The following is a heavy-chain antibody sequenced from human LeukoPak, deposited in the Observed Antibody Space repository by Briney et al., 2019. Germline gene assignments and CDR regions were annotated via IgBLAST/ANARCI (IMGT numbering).Heavy chain of an antibody. CDR3: ASHRIDLHYYDSSGPDNWFDP. CDR1: GGTFSSYA. J-gene: IGHJ5*02. Sequence: GASVKVSCKASGGTFSSYAISWVRQAPGQGLEWMGGIIPIFGTANYAQKFQGRVTITADESTSTAYMVLSSLRSEDTAMYYCASHRIDLHYYDSSGPDNWFDPWGQGTLVTVSS. V-gene: IGHV1-69*13. CDR2: IIPIFGTA. D-gene: IGHD3-22*01.